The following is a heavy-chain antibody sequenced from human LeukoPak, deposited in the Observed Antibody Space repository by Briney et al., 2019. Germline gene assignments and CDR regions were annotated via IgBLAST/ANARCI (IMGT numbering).Heavy chain of an antibody. D-gene: IGHD3-10*01. J-gene: IGHJ3*02. CDR2: ISGSGGST. V-gene: IGHV3-23*01. Sequence: GGSLRLSCAASGFTFSSYGMSWVRQAPGKGLEWVSAISGSGGSTYYADSVKGRFTISRDNSKNTLYLQMNSLRAEDTAVYYYAKDLWWFGEFPNVFDIWGQGTMVTVSS. CDR3: AKDLWWFGEFPNVFDI. CDR1: GFTFSSYG.